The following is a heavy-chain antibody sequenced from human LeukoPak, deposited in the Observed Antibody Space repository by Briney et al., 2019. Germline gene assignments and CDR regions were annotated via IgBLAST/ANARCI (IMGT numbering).Heavy chain of an antibody. Sequence: ASVKVSCKASGYTFTSYYMHWVRQAPGQGLEWMGIINPSGGSTSYAQKFQGRVTMTRDTSTSTVYMELSSLRSEDTAVYYCATYYYDSSGYYSRMDVWGQGTTVTVSS. D-gene: IGHD3-22*01. V-gene: IGHV1-46*01. CDR2: INPSGGST. CDR1: GYTFTSYY. CDR3: ATYYYDSSGYYSRMDV. J-gene: IGHJ6*02.